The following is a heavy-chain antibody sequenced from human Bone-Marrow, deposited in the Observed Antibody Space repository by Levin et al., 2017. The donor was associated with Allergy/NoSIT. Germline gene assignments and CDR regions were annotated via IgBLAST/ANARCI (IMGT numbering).Heavy chain of an antibody. D-gene: IGHD3-10*01. CDR2: IKQDGSER. V-gene: IGHV3-7*01. J-gene: IGHJ6*02. CDR3: ARVSEGVGGQEMDV. CDR1: GFTFSNCW. Sequence: PGGSLRLSCAASGFTFSNCWMTWVRQAPGKGLEWVANIKQDGSERNYVESVKGRFTVSRDNAKNSLYLQMNSLRDEDTAVYYCARVSEGVGGQEMDVWGQGTTVTVSS.